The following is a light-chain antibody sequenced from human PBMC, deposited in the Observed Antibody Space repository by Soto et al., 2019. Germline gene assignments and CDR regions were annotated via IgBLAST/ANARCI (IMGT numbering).Light chain of an antibody. V-gene: IGKV2-28*01. CDR3: MQALQTPRT. CDR1: QSLLHSNGHNY. Sequence: DIVMTQSPLSLPVTPGEPASISCRSSQSLLHSNGHNYLDCYLQKPGQSPQLLIYLGSNRASGVPDRFSGSGSGTDFTLKISRVEAEDVGVYYCMQALQTPRTFGQGTKVEIK. J-gene: IGKJ1*01. CDR2: LGS.